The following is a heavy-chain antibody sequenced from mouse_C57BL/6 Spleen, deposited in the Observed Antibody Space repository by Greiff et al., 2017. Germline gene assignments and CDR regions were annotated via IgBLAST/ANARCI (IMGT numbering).Heavy chain of an antibody. D-gene: IGHD1-2*01. CDR1: GFTFSDYG. CDR2: ISSGSSTI. J-gene: IGHJ1*03. V-gene: IGHV5-17*01. Sequence: EVKLQESGGGLVKPGGSLKLSCAASGFTFSDYGMHWVRQAPETGLEWVAYISSGSSTIYYADTVKGRFTISRDNAKNTLFLQMTSLRSEDTAMYYCARVGAITRYFDVWGTGTTVTVSS. CDR3: ARVGAITRYFDV.